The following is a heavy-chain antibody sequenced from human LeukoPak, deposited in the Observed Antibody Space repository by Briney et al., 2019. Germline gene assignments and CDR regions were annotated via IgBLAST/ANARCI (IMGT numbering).Heavy chain of an antibody. CDR3: ARQGSGGRAFDI. CDR2: IYSSGST. D-gene: IGHD1-26*01. Sequence: SETLSLTCIVSGGSISSYYWSWIRQPPGKGLEWIGYIYSSGSTNSNPSLKSRVTISVDTSKSQFSLKMTSVTAADTAVYYCARQGSGGRAFDIWGQGTMVTVCS. V-gene: IGHV4-59*08. CDR1: GGSISSYY. J-gene: IGHJ3*02.